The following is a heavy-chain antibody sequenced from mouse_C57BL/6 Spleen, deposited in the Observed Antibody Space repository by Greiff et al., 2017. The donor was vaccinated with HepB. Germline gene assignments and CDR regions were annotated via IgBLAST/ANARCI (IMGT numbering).Heavy chain of an antibody. Sequence: QVQLQQPGAELVRPGTSVKLSCKASGYTFTSYWMHWVKQRPGQGLEWIGVIDPSDSYTNYNQKFKGKATLTVDTSSSTAYMQLSSLTSEDSAVYYCAREGYSLFAYWGQGTLVTVSA. CDR1: GYTFTSYW. J-gene: IGHJ3*01. CDR2: IDPSDSYT. CDR3: AREGYSLFAY. V-gene: IGHV1-59*01. D-gene: IGHD2-3*01.